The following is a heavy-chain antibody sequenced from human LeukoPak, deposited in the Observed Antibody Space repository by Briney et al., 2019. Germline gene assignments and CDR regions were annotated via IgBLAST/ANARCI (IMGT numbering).Heavy chain of an antibody. Sequence: GGSLRLSCAASGFTFSRYWMCWVRQAPGEGLGWVGSIRQEEGEKYYVESVKGRVTTSRDNNRKSLYLQMKSLRAEDTAVYYCARGGVWSQPYFDSWGQGTLVIVSS. D-gene: IGHD2-21*01. V-gene: IGHV3-7*04. CDR1: GFTFSRYW. CDR2: IRQEEGEK. J-gene: IGHJ4*02. CDR3: ARGGVWSQPYFDS.